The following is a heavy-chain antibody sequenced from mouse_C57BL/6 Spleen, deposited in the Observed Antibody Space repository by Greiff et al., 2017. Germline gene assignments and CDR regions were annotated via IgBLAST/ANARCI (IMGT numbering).Heavy chain of an antibody. V-gene: IGHV7-1*01. CDR1: GFTFSDFY. J-gene: IGHJ4*01. CDR3: AKDYYGSSDYAMDY. Sequence: EVKLVESGGGLVQSGRSLRLSCETSGFTFSDFYMEWVRQAPGKGLEWIAASRNKANDYTTEYSATVKGRFIVSRDTSQSILYLQMNALRAEDTAIYYCAKDYYGSSDYAMDYWGQGTSVTVSS. CDR2: SRNKANDYTT. D-gene: IGHD1-1*01.